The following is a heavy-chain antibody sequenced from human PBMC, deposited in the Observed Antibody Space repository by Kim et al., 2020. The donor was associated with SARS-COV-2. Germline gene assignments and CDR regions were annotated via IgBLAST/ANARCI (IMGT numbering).Heavy chain of an antibody. D-gene: IGHD5-18*01. CDR3: LIQLPPDYYYGMDV. J-gene: IGHJ6*02. CDR1: GGSFSGYY. CDR2: INHSGST. Sequence: SETLSLTCAVYGGSFSGYYWSWIRQPPGKGLEWIGEINHSGSTNYNPSLKSRVTISVDTSKNQFSLKLSSVTAADTAVYYCLIQLPPDYYYGMDVWGQGPTVTVSS. V-gene: IGHV4-34*01.